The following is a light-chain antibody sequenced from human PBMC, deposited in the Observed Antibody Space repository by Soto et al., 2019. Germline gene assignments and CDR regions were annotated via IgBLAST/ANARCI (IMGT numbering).Light chain of an antibody. J-gene: IGLJ3*02. V-gene: IGLV2-14*01. CDR2: EVS. Sequence: QSVLTQPASVSGSPGQSITISCTGTSRDVGGYNFVSWYQQHPGKAPRLIIYEVSSRPSGVSYRFSGSKSGNTASLTIYGLQDEDEADYYCSSYTLRNTLVLFGGGTKLTVL. CDR1: SRDVGGYNF. CDR3: SSYTLRNTLVL.